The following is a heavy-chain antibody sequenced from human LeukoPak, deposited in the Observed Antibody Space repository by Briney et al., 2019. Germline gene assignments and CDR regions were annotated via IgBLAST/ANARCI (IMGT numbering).Heavy chain of an antibody. CDR1: GYSFTSYW. J-gene: IGHJ3*02. Sequence: PGESLKISCKGSGYSFTSYWIGWVRQMPGKGLEWMGIIYPGDSDTRYSPSFQGQVTISADKSISTAYLQWSSLKASDTAMYYCARPETVAGKNDAFDIWGQGTMVTVSS. CDR3: ARPETVAGKNDAFDI. CDR2: IYPGDSDT. D-gene: IGHD6-19*01. V-gene: IGHV5-51*01.